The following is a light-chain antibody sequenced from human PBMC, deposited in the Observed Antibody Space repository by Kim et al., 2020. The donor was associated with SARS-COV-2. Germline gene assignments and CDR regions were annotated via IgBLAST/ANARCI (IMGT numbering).Light chain of an antibody. CDR3: QQSYSTPYI. CDR2: AAS. CDR1: QSISSY. Sequence: DIQMTQSPSSLSTSVGDRVTITCRASQSISSYLNWYQQKPGKAPNLLIYAASSLQSGVPSRFSGSGSGTDFTLTISSLQPEDFATYYCQQSYSTPYIFGQGTKLE. V-gene: IGKV1-39*01. J-gene: IGKJ2*01.